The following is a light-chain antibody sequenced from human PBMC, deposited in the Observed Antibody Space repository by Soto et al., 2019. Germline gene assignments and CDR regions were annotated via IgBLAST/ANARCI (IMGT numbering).Light chain of an antibody. CDR1: QSVRSN. V-gene: IGKV3-15*01. CDR3: QQYESWPYT. Sequence: EIVMTQSPVTLSVSPGERATLSCRASQSVRSNLAWYQQKRGRDPMLLIYGASTRATGIPARFSVSGSGTEFTLTISSLQSEDFAVYYGQQYESWPYTFGQGTKLEIK. CDR2: GAS. J-gene: IGKJ2*01.